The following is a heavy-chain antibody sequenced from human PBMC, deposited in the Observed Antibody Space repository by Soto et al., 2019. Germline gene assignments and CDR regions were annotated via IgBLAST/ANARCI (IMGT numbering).Heavy chain of an antibody. V-gene: IGHV1-69*13. CDR3: ARGRYLVSVWQQLVAHYYYYGMDV. J-gene: IGHJ6*02. Sequence: SLKVSCKASGGTFSSYAISWVRQAPGQGLEWMGGIIPIFGTANYAQKFQGRVTITADESTSTAYMELSSLRSEDTAVYYCARGRYLVSVWQQLVAHYYYYGMDVWGQGTTVTVSS. CDR1: GGTFSSYA. D-gene: IGHD6-13*01. CDR2: IIPIFGTA.